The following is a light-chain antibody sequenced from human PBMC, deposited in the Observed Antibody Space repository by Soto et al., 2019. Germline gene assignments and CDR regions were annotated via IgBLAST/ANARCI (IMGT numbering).Light chain of an antibody. CDR3: SSYAGSNSWV. CDR1: SSDVGGYNY. V-gene: IGLV2-8*01. Sequence: QSALTQPPSASGSPGQSVTISCTGTSSDVGGYNYVSWYQQHPGKAPKLMIYDVSKRPSGVPDRSSGSKSGNTASLTVSGLQAEDEADYYCSSYAGSNSWVFGGGTKVTVL. J-gene: IGLJ3*02. CDR2: DVS.